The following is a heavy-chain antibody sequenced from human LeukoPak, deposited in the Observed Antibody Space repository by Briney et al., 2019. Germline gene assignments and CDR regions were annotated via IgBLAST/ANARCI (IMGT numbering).Heavy chain of an antibody. CDR2: ISGSGGST. CDR1: GFTFDYSA. D-gene: IGHD6-19*01. Sequence: GGSLRLSCAASGFTFDYSAMSWVRQAPGKGLEWVSAISGSGGSTYYADSVKGRFTISRDSSKNTLYLQMNSLRAEDTAVYYCAKSQSGWYSFDYWGQGALVTVSS. J-gene: IGHJ4*02. V-gene: IGHV3-23*01. CDR3: AKSQSGWYSFDY.